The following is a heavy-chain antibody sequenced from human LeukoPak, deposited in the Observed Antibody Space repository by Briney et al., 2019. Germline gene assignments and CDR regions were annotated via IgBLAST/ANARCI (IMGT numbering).Heavy chain of an antibody. D-gene: IGHD2-2*01. CDR2: TYYRSTWYN. J-gene: IGHJ5*02. V-gene: IGHV6-1*01. CDR3: ARRLTQYDCFDP. Sequence: SQTLSLTCAISGGIVSSNSVTWNWIRQSPSRGLEWLGRTYYRSTWYNDYAVSVRGRITVNPDTSKNQFSLHLNSVTPEDTAVYYCARRLTQYDCFDPWGQGILVTVSS. CDR1: GGIVSSNSVT.